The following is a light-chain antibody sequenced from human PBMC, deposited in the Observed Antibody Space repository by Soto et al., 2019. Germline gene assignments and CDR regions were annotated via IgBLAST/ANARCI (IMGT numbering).Light chain of an antibody. CDR2: GAS. CDR1: QSVSSSY. V-gene: IGKV3-20*01. J-gene: IGKJ1*01. CDR3: HQYGSSSWT. Sequence: EIVLTQSPGTLSLSPGERATLSCRASQSVSSSYLAWYQQKPGQAPRLLIYGASSRATGISDRFSGSGSGKDFTLTISRLQPEDFAVYYCHQYGSSSWTLGQATKVDIK.